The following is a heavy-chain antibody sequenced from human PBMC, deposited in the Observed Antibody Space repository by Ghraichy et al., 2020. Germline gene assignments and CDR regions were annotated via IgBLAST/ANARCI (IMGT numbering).Heavy chain of an antibody. Sequence: GESLNTSCAASGFTFSSYAMSWVRQAPGRGLEWVSVISSSGGSIYYADSVKGRFTISRDNSKNTLYVQMNSLRAEDTAVYYCAKDAPIDSSHTGGIDNWDQGTLVTVSS. V-gene: IGHV3-23*01. CDR1: GFTFSSYA. CDR2: ISSSGGSI. CDR3: AKDAPIDSSHTGGIDN. J-gene: IGHJ4*02. D-gene: IGHD3-16*01.